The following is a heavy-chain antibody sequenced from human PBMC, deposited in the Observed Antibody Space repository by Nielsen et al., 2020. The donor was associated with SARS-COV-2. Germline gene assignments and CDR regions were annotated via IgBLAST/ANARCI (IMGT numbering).Heavy chain of an antibody. CDR1: GFTFGFYA. CDR2: ISGSGGST. V-gene: IGHV3-23*01. D-gene: IGHD1-14*01. J-gene: IGHJ6*03. CDR3: ANHHEGYYYYMDV. Sequence: GESLKISCAASGFTFGFYAMRWVRQAPGKGLEWVSAISGSGGSTYYADSVKGRFTISRDNSKNTLYLQMNSLRAEDTAVYYCANHHEGYYYYMDVWGKGTTVTVSS.